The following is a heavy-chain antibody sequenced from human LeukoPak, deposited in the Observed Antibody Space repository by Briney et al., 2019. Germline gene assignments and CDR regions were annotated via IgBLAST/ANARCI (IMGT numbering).Heavy chain of an antibody. V-gene: IGHV1-46*01. CDR2: INPSGGST. D-gene: IGHD1-14*01. CDR3: ARPRETGYFDY. Sequence: ASVKVSCKASGYTFTNYYMHWVRQAPGQGLEWLGIINPSGGSTRYRQKFQGRVTMTRDTSTSTVYMELSSLRFEDTAVYYCARPRETGYFDYWGQGTLVTVSS. CDR1: GYTFTNYY. J-gene: IGHJ4*02.